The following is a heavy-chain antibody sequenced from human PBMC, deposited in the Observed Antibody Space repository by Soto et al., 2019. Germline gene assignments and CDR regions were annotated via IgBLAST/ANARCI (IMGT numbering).Heavy chain of an antibody. J-gene: IGHJ4*02. CDR2: TGGSGVDT. CDR1: RFTFSSYS. CDR3: AKDSPFSGTGRLAFDY. D-gene: IGHD3-10*01. Sequence: PGGSLRLSCTASRFTFSSYSMNWVRQDPGKGLEWVSATGGSGVDTYYADSVTGRFTISRDNSKNTLYLQMDSLRAEDTAVYYCAKDSPFSGTGRLAFDYWGQGTLVTVSS. V-gene: IGHV3-23*01.